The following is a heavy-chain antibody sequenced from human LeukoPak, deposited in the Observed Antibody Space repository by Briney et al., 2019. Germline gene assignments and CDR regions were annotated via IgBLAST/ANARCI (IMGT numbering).Heavy chain of an antibody. CDR2: FSNSGET. CDR3: ARGSIGGNEGYFDY. J-gene: IGHJ4*02. D-gene: IGHD4-23*01. CDR1: GFTFSTYA. V-gene: IGHV3-23*01. Sequence: GGSLRLSCAASGFTFSTYAMAWVRQAPGKGLEWVSAFSNSGETHYADSVKGRFTISRDNSKNTLYLQMNSLRAEDTAVYYCARGSIGGNEGYFDYWGQGTLVTVSS.